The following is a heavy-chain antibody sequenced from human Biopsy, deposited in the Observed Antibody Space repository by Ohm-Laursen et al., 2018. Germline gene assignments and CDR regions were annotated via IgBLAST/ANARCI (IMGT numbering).Heavy chain of an antibody. D-gene: IGHD6-25*01. Sequence: SLRLSCAASGFSVSSYDMNWVRQAPGKGLEWISYISETSSHIYDADSVRGRFTISRDESKNTLYLQMNRLRAEDTAVYHCARATYSSGHKIDSWGQGTLVTVSS. V-gene: IGHV3-21*04. CDR3: ARATYSSGHKIDS. CDR1: GFSVSSYD. CDR2: ISETSSHI. J-gene: IGHJ4*02.